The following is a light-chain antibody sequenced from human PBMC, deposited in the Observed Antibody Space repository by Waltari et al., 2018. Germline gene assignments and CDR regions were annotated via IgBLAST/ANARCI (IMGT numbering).Light chain of an antibody. J-gene: IGKJ2*01. CDR3: MQALQSPYT. V-gene: IGKV2-28*01. CDR1: QSLRHLNGYTH. Sequence: DIVMTQSPLSLPVTPGESAYISCRSSQSLRHLNGYTHLDWYVRKPGQSPQLLIYLGSTRASGVPDRFTGSGSGADFALIISRVEAEDVGVYYCMQALQSPYTFGQGT. CDR2: LGS.